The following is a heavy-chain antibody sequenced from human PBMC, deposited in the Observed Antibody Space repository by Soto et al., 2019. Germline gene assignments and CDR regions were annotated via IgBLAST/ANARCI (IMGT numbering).Heavy chain of an antibody. CDR3: ASFLLPDMTTVAGY. D-gene: IGHD3-22*01. J-gene: IGHJ4*02. CDR2: ISGSGGST. V-gene: IGHV3-23*01. Sequence: EVQLLESGGGLVQPGGSLRLSCAASGLTFSTYAMSWVRQAPGKGLEWVSAISGSGGSTYYADSVKGRFTISRDNSKNTLYLQMNSPRAEDTAVYYCASFLLPDMTTVAGYWGQGTLVTVSS. CDR1: GLTFSTYA.